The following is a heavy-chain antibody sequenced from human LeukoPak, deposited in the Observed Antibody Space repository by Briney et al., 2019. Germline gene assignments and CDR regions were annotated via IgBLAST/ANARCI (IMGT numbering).Heavy chain of an antibody. Sequence: GGSLRLSCAASGFTFSSYSMNWVRQAPGKGLEWVSYISSSSSTIYYADSVKGRFTISRDNAKNSLYLQMNSLRAEHTAVYYCARVLSGSYPPYFDYWGQGTLVTVSS. D-gene: IGHD1-26*01. CDR2: ISSSSSTI. J-gene: IGHJ4*02. CDR3: ARVLSGSYPPYFDY. V-gene: IGHV3-48*04. CDR1: GFTFSSYS.